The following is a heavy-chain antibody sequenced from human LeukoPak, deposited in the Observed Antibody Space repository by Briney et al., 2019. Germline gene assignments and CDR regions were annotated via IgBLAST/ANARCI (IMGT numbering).Heavy chain of an antibody. CDR3: AKDASGPYNSLFDP. D-gene: IGHD6-19*01. CDR1: GFIFDHFG. J-gene: IGHJ5*02. Sequence: PGGSLRLSCATSGFIFDHFGMNWVRQVPGKGLEWVSGINWDSTSTNYVDSVRGRFTISRDNSKNTVFLQMNSLRAEDTAVYYCAKDASGPYNSLFDPWGQGTLVIVSP. CDR2: INWDSTST. V-gene: IGHV3-20*04.